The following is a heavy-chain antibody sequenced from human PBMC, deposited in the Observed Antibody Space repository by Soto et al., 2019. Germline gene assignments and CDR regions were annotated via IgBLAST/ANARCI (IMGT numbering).Heavy chain of an antibody. Sequence: GGSLRLSCAASGFTVSSNYMSWVRQAPGKGLEWVSVIYSGGSTYYADSGKGRFTISRDNSKNTLYLQMNSLRAEDTAVDYCARDRGSSSSPYDAFDIWGQGTMVTVSS. D-gene: IGHD6-6*01. CDR3: ARDRGSSSSPYDAFDI. CDR2: IYSGGST. V-gene: IGHV3-66*02. CDR1: GFTVSSNY. J-gene: IGHJ3*02.